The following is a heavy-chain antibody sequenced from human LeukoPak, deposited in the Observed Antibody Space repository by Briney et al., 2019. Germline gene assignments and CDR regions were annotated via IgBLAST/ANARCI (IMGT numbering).Heavy chain of an antibody. V-gene: IGHV1-69*01. CDR1: RGTFSSYA. CDR2: IIPIFGTA. Sequence: SSVKVSCKASRGTFSSYAISWVRQAPGQGLEWMGGIIPIFGTANYAQKFQGRVTITADESTSTAYMELSSLRSEDTAVYYCARAERITIFGVVTPGYYYYMDVWGKGTTVTVSS. CDR3: ARAERITIFGVVTPGYYYYMDV. D-gene: IGHD3-3*01. J-gene: IGHJ6*03.